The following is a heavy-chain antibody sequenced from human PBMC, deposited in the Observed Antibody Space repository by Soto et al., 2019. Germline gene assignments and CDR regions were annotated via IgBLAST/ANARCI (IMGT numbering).Heavy chain of an antibody. D-gene: IGHD3-16*01. CDR2: ISGSGGST. J-gene: IGHJ6*02. V-gene: IGHV3-23*01. Sequence: GGSLRLSCAASGFTFSSYAMSWVRQAPGKGLEWVSAISGSGGSTYYADSVKGRFTISRDNSKNTLYLQMNSLRAEDTAVYYCAKDRELDDYVWGSYVSYYYGMDVWGQGTTVTVSS. CDR1: GFTFSSYA. CDR3: AKDRELDDYVWGSYVSYYYGMDV.